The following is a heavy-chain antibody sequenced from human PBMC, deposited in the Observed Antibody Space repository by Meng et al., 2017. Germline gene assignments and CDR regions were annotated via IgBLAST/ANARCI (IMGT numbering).Heavy chain of an antibody. CDR2: IIPIFGTA. J-gene: IGHJ4*02. CDR3: ARVGTTDAF. CDR1: GCAFSSYA. V-gene: IGHV1-69*06. D-gene: IGHD2-2*01. Sequence: QGEVGQYGAWGRKPGSPGQVSCKASGCAFSSYALSWVRQAPGQGLEWMGGIIPIFGTANYAQKFQGRVTITADKSTSTAYMELSSLRSEDTAVYYCARVGTTDAFWGQGTLVTVSS.